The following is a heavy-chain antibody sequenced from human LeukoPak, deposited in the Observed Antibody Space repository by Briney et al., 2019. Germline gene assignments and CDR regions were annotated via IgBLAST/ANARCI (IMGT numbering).Heavy chain of an antibody. CDR3: ARAGGCTTTRCSTTPALDY. CDR2: INHDGSET. J-gene: IGHJ4*02. D-gene: IGHD2-2*02. V-gene: IGHV3-7*03. Sequence: PGGSLRLSCAASGFTFSSYWMTWVRQAPGKGLEWVASINHDGSETYYVDSVKGRFTISRDNAKDSLSLHMNSLRGEDTAVYYCARAGGCTTTRCSTTPALDYWGQGTLVTVSS. CDR1: GFTFSSYW.